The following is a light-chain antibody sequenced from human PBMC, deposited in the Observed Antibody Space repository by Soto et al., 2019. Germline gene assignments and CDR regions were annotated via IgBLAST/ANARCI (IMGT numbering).Light chain of an antibody. J-gene: IGKJ5*01. CDR3: QQTYSTLSIT. CDR2: AAS. V-gene: IGKV1-39*01. CDR1: ESIARH. Sequence: DLQMTQSPSSLSASVGDRVTITCRASESIARHLNWYQQKPGKAPKLLIYAASSLQNGVPSRFRGGGSGTDFTLTLSNLQPEDFATYYCQQTYSTLSITFGQGTRLEIK.